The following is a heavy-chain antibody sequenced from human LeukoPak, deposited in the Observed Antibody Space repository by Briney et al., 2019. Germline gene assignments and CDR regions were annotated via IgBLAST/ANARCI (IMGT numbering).Heavy chain of an antibody. CDR3: AKDRVDTTRNFDH. V-gene: IGHV3-23*01. CDR1: GFTFSSYA. J-gene: IGHJ4*02. CDR2: ISGSGGST. D-gene: IGHD5-18*01. Sequence: GGSLRLSCAASGFTFSSYAMSWVRQAPGKGLEWVSGISGSGGSTYYADSVKGRFTISRDNSKNTLYLQMNSLRAEDTAVYYCAKDRVDTTRNFDHWGQGTLVTVSS.